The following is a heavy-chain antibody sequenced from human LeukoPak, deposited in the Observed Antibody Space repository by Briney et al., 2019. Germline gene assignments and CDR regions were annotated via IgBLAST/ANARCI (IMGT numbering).Heavy chain of an antibody. D-gene: IGHD4-17*01. CDR3: AREPLYGDYVGYFDY. Sequence: VSVKVSCKASGYTFTGYAMHWVRQAPGQRLEWMGWINAGNGNTKYSQKFQGRVTITRDTSASTAYMELSSLRSEDTAVYYCAREPLYGDYVGYFDYWGQGTLVTVSS. J-gene: IGHJ4*02. V-gene: IGHV1-3*01. CDR1: GYTFTGYA. CDR2: INAGNGNT.